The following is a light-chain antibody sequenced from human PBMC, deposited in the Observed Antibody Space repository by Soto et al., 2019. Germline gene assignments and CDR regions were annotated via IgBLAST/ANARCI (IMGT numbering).Light chain of an antibody. CDR1: QDIKTY. J-gene: IGKJ3*01. Sequence: IQLTQSPSSLSASVGDRVSITCRASQDIKTYLAWYQQKQGKAPKLLISGTFTLQSGVPSRFNGSGSGTDFTLTISRLQPEDFASQSCQHLNDYSRYTFGPGSKVYLE. CDR3: QHLNDYSRYT. CDR2: GTF. V-gene: IGKV1-9*01.